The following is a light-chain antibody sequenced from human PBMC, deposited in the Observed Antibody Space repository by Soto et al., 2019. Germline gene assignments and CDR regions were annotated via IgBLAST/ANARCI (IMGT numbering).Light chain of an antibody. CDR2: GAS. CDR3: QQYNNWPPT. V-gene: IGKV3-15*01. J-gene: IGKJ1*01. Sequence: EIVMTQSPATLSVSPGERATLSCRASQSVSGNLAWYQQKPGQAPRLLIYGASTGATGIPARFSGSGSGTEFTLTISSLQSEDFAVHYCQQYNNWPPTFGQGTKVEIK. CDR1: QSVSGN.